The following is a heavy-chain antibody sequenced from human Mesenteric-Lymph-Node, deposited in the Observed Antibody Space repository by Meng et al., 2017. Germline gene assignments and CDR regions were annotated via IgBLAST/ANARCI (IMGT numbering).Heavy chain of an antibody. J-gene: IGHJ4*02. Sequence: GGSLRLSCAASGFTFSSYAMSWVRQAPGKGLEWVSYISSSGSTIYYADSVKGRFTISRDNAKNSLYLQMNSLRAEDTAVYYCAREDWNPPAGYDYWGQGTLVTVSS. CDR3: AREDWNPPAGYDY. V-gene: IGHV3-48*04. CDR2: ISSSGSTI. D-gene: IGHD1-1*01. CDR1: GFTFSSYA.